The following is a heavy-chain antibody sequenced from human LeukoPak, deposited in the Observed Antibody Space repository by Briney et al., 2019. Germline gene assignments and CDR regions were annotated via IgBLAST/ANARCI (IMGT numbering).Heavy chain of an antibody. CDR2: IIPIFGTA. J-gene: IGHJ6*02. CDR3: ARPSAIAGNYYYGMDV. V-gene: IGHV1-69*01. CDR1: GGTFSSYA. Sequence: ASVKVSCKASGGTFSSYAISWVRQAPGQGLEWMGGIIPIFGTANYAQKFQGRVTITADESTSTAYMELSSLRSEDTAVYYCARPSAIAGNYYYGMDVWGQGTTVTVSS. D-gene: IGHD6-13*01.